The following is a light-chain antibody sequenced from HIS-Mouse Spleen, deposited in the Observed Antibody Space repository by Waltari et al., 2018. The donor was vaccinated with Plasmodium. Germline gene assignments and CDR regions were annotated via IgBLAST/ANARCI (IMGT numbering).Light chain of an antibody. Sequence: EIVLTQSQATLSLSPGERATLSCRASQSVSSYLAWYQQKPGQAPRLLIYDASNRATGIPARFSGSGSGTDFTLTISSLEPEDFAVYYCQQRSNWPRVLTFGGGTKVEIK. CDR3: QQRSNWPRVLT. CDR2: DAS. CDR1: QSVSSY. J-gene: IGKJ4*01. V-gene: IGKV3-11*01.